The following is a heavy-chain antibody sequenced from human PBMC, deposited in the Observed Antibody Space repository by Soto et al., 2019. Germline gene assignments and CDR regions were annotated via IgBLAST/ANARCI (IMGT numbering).Heavy chain of an antibody. J-gene: IGHJ4*02. D-gene: IGHD6-19*01. Sequence: GGSLRLSCAASGFTVSSNYMSWVRQAPGKGLEWVSVIYSGGSTYYADSVKGRFTISRDNSKNTLYLQMNSLRAEDTAVYYCARGFSSGWYGFFDYWGQGTLVTVSS. V-gene: IGHV3-53*01. CDR2: IYSGGST. CDR3: ARGFSSGWYGFFDY. CDR1: GFTVSSNY.